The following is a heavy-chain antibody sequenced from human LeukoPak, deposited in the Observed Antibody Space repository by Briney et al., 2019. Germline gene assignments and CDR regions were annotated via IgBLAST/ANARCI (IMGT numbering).Heavy chain of an antibody. CDR1: GGSFSGYY. J-gene: IGHJ3*02. CDR2: INHSGST. Sequence: QPSETLSLTCAVYGGSFSGYYWSWIRQPPGKGLEWIGEINHSGSTNYNPSLKSRVTISVDTSKNQFSLKLSSVTAADTAVYYCARAGIVATIEAFDIWGQGTMVTVSS. CDR3: ARAGIVATIEAFDI. D-gene: IGHD5-12*01. V-gene: IGHV4-34*01.